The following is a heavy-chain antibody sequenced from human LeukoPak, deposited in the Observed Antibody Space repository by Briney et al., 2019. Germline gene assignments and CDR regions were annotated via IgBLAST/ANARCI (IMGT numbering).Heavy chain of an antibody. D-gene: IGHD3-22*01. V-gene: IGHV4-39*07. CDR3: ARVFATNYYDSSGYYSNWFDP. Sequence: SETLSLTCTVAGGSISSRSYYWGWIRQPPGKGLEWIGSIYYSGSTYYNPSLNSRVSISIDTSKNQFSLKLSSVPAADTAVYYCARVFATNYYDSSGYYSNWFDPWGQGTLLTVSS. J-gene: IGHJ5*02. CDR1: GGSISSRSYY. CDR2: IYYSGST.